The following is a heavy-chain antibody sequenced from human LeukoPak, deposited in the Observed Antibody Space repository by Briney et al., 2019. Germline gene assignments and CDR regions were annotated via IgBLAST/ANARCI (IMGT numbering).Heavy chain of an antibody. D-gene: IGHD3-10*01. CDR3: AREAGGSYYNVPLLDY. CDR1: GFTFNSYG. J-gene: IGHJ4*02. Sequence: GGSLRLSCAASGFTFNSYGMHWLRQAPGKGLEWVAFIRYDGSKSYFADSVKGRFALSRDNSKNTLYLQMSSLRPEDTAVYYCAREAGGSYYNVPLLDYWGQGTLVTVSS. CDR2: IRYDGSKS. V-gene: IGHV3-30*02.